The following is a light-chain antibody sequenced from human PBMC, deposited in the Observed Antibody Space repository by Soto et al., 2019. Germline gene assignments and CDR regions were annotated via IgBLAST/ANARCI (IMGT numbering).Light chain of an antibody. Sequence: QSALTQPASVSGSPGQSITISCTGSGRDIGAYDYVSWYRQHPGKAPKLIIYGVKNRPSGVSNRFSASKSAFTASLTISGLQTEDEADYYCSSYTTSYFYVFGPGTKLTVL. CDR1: GRDIGAYDY. CDR2: GVK. V-gene: IGLV2-14*01. CDR3: SSYTTSYFYV. J-gene: IGLJ1*01.